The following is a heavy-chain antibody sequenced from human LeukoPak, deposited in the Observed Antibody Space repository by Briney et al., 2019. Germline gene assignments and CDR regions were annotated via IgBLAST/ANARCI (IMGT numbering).Heavy chain of an antibody. J-gene: IGHJ4*02. Sequence: SGRSLRLSCAASGFTFSSSEMNWVRQAPGKGLEWVSYISSSGRTIYYADSVKGRFTISRDNTKNSLYLQVNSLRAQDTAVYYCARVLDGCDYCGQGTLVTVSS. CDR2: ISSSGRTI. CDR1: GFTFSSSE. V-gene: IGHV3-48*03. D-gene: IGHD2-15*01. CDR3: ARVLDGCDY.